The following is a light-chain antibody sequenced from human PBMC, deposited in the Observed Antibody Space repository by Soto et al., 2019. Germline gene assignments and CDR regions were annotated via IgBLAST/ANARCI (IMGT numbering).Light chain of an antibody. Sequence: DIVFTQSPGTLSLSPGDRATLSCRASQRVSSRSLAWYQQKPGQAPRLLIYSASSRARGIPDRFSGSGSGTDFTLTINRLEPEDCAVYYCQQYDTSPPRFTFGGGTK. V-gene: IGKV3-20*01. CDR3: QQYDTSPPRFT. J-gene: IGKJ4*01. CDR2: SAS. CDR1: QRVSSRS.